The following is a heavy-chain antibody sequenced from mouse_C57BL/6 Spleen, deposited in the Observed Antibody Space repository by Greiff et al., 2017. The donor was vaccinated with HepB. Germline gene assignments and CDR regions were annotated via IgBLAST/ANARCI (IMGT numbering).Heavy chain of an antibody. Sequence: EVHLVESGGGLVKPGGSLKLSCAASGFTFSSYAMSWVRQTPEKRLEWVATISDGGSYTYYPDNVKGRFTISRDNAKNNLYLQMSHLKSEDTAMYYCAREDYGRRFAYWGQGTLVTVSA. V-gene: IGHV5-4*01. CDR2: ISDGGSYT. CDR3: AREDYGRRFAY. CDR1: GFTFSSYA. J-gene: IGHJ3*01. D-gene: IGHD1-1*01.